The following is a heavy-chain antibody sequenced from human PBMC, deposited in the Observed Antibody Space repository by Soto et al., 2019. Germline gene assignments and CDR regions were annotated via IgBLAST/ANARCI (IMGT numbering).Heavy chain of an antibody. CDR3: ARFIGGAYGMDV. Sequence: ASVKVSCKASGYTFTSYSMHWVRQAPGQRLEWMGWINVVNGNTKYSQKFRGRVTITRDTSASTAYMEVSSLISEDTAVYYCARFIGGAYGMDVWGQGTTVTVSS. J-gene: IGHJ6*02. V-gene: IGHV1-3*01. CDR2: INVVNGNT. CDR1: GYTFTSYS. D-gene: IGHD2-15*01.